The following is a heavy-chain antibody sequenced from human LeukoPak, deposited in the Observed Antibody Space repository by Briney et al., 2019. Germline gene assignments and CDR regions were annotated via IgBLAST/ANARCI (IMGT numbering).Heavy chain of an antibody. D-gene: IGHD6-19*01. CDR3: AKEKSSSGWYYYFDY. Sequence: GGSLRLSCAASGFTFSSYSMNWVRQAPGKGLEWVSAISGSGGSTYYADSVKGRFTVSRDNSKNTLYLQMNGLRAEDTAVYYCAKEKSSSGWYYYFDYWGQGTLVTVSS. CDR2: ISGSGGST. CDR1: GFTFSSYS. V-gene: IGHV3-23*01. J-gene: IGHJ4*02.